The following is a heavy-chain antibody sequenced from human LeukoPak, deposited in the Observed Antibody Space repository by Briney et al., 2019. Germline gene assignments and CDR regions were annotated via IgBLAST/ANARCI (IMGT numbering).Heavy chain of an antibody. CDR2: IRSETYGGTT. V-gene: IGHV3-49*04. D-gene: IGHD3-22*01. CDR1: GFTFGDYA. J-gene: IGHJ4*02. Sequence: PGGSLRLSCTPSGFTFGDYAMNWVRQAPGKGLEWVGFIRSETYGGTTEYAASVKGRFTISRDDSKSIAYLQMNSLKTEDTAVYYCTRVYQDDSSGYYLDYWGQGTLVTVSS. CDR3: TRVYQDDSSGYYLDY.